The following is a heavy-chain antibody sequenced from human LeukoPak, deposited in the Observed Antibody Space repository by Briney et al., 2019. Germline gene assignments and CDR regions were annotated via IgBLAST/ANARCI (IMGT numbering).Heavy chain of an antibody. J-gene: IGHJ5*02. CDR3: AREVRIAAAGIYWFDP. D-gene: IGHD6-13*01. CDR1: GGTFSSYA. V-gene: IGHV1-69*01. Sequence: ASVKVSCKASGGTFSSYAISWVRQAPGQGLEWMGGIIPIFGTANYAQKFQGRVTITADESTSTAYMELSSLRSEDTAVYYCAREVRIAAAGIYWFDPWGQGTLVTVSS. CDR2: IIPIFGTA.